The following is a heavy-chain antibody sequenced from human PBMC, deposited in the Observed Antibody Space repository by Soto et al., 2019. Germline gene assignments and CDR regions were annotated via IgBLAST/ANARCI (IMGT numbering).Heavy chain of an antibody. Sequence: GGSLRLSCAASGFTFSSYAMHWVRQAPGKGLEWVAVISYDGSNKYYADSVKGRFTISRDNSKNTLYLQMNSLRAEDTAVYYCARELYGDYASLVIYYYYGMDVWGQGTTVTVSS. V-gene: IGHV3-30-3*01. CDR2: ISYDGSNK. D-gene: IGHD4-17*01. J-gene: IGHJ6*02. CDR3: ARELYGDYASLVIYYYYGMDV. CDR1: GFTFSSYA.